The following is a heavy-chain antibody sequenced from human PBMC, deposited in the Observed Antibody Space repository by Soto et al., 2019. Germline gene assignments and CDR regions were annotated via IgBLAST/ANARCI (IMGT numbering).Heavy chain of an antibody. Sequence: PETLSGTRPVSCGSVQIYYWTWIRQTARNGLELIARIYSSATTNYKPSLNSRVTMSVDPSKNQFALKLSSVTAADTAVYYCARSMRLHDAFDIWGQGTMVT. CDR1: CGSVQIYY. J-gene: IGHJ3*02. CDR2: IYSSATT. V-gene: IGHV4-4*07. CDR3: ARSMRLHDAFDI. D-gene: IGHD2-8*01.